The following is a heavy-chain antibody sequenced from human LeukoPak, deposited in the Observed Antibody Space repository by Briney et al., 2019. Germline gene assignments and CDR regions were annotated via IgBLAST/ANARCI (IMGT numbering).Heavy chain of an antibody. CDR3: AKLVVITTYFDY. CDR2: ISGSGGST. CDR1: GFTFSSYA. V-gene: IGHV3-23*01. J-gene: IGHJ4*02. D-gene: IGHD3-22*01. Sequence: PGGSLRLSCAASGFTFSSYAMSWVRQAPGKGLEWVSAISGSGGSTYYADSVKGRFTIPRDNSKNTLYLQMNSLRAEDTAVYYCAKLVVITTYFDYWGQGTLVTVSS.